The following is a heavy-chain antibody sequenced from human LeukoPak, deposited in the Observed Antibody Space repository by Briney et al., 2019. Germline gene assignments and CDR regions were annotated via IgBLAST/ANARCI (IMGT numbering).Heavy chain of an antibody. CDR3: ARASYSYDISGWVPFDY. CDR1: GGSISSGNYY. Sequence: KSSETLSLTCTVSGGSISSGNYYWSWIRKPAGKGLEWIGRIYTSGSTTYNPSLKSRVTISGDTSETQFSLRLSSVTDADTAVYYCARASYSYDISGWVPFDYWGQGTLVTVSS. CDR2: IYTSGST. V-gene: IGHV4-61*02. D-gene: IGHD3-22*01. J-gene: IGHJ4*02.